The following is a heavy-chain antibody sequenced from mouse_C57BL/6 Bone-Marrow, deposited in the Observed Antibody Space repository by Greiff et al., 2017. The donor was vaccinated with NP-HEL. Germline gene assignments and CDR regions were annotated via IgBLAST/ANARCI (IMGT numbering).Heavy chain of an antibody. Sequence: EVQVVESGGGLVQPGGSLSLSCAASGFTFTDYYMRWVRQPPGQALEWLGFIRHKANGYTTEYSASVKGRFTISRDNSQSILYRQMNALGAEDSATYYCARCYAMDYWGQGTAVTVTS. CDR2: IRHKANGYTT. V-gene: IGHV7-3*01. J-gene: IGHJ4*01. CDR3: ARCYAMDY. CDR1: GFTFTDYY.